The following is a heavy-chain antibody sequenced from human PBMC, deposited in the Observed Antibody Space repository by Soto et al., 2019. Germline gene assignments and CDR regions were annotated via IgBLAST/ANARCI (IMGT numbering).Heavy chain of an antibody. CDR3: ARGGYSGYDFSLSYY. CDR1: GYTLTSYS. J-gene: IGHJ4*02. D-gene: IGHD5-12*01. CDR2: INAGNGNT. Sequence: ASVKGSCKASGYTLTSYSMHWGRPAPRQRLEWMGWINAGNGNTKYSQKFQGRVTITRDTSASTAYMELSSLRSEDTAVYYCARGGYSGYDFSLSYYWGQGTLVTVSS. V-gene: IGHV1-3*01.